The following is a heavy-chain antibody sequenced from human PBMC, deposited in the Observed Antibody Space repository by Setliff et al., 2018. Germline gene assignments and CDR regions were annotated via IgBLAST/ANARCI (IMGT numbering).Heavy chain of an antibody. Sequence: LRLSCVASGFTFSRYWMSWVRQAPGKGLEWVANIKQDGSEKYYVDSVKGRFTISRDNARNSLYLQMNSLRAEDTAVYFCGRWLQWVDYWGQGALVTVSS. CDR3: GRWLQWVDY. D-gene: IGHD5-18*01. V-gene: IGHV3-7*01. CDR1: GFTFSRYW. CDR2: IKQDGSEK. J-gene: IGHJ4*02.